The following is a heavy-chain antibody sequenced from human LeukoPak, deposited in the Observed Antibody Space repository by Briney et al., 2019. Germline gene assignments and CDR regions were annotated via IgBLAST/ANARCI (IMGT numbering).Heavy chain of an antibody. CDR2: INSDGSST. CDR3: ASLRGYSYPFDY. CDR1: GFTFNSYW. V-gene: IGHV3-74*01. D-gene: IGHD5-18*01. Sequence: GGSLRLSCAASGFTFNSYWMHWVRQAPGKGLVWVSHINSDGSSTDYADSVKGRFTISRDNAKNTLYLQMNSLRAEDTAVYYCASLRGYSYPFDYWGQGTLVTVSS. J-gene: IGHJ4*02.